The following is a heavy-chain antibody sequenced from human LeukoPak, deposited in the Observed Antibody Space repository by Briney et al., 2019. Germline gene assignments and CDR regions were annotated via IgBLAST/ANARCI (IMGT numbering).Heavy chain of an antibody. CDR1: GFTFSGYA. V-gene: IGHV3-23*01. J-gene: IGHJ6*02. D-gene: IGHD1-26*01. Sequence: GGSLRLSCAASGFTFSGYAMNWVRQAPGKGLEWVSGISVSGGGTHYADSVTGRFTISRDNSKNTLYPQLNSLRAEDTAVFYCAKDRDSGSYSRGMDVWGQGTTVTVSS. CDR3: AKDRDSGSYSRGMDV. CDR2: ISVSGGGT.